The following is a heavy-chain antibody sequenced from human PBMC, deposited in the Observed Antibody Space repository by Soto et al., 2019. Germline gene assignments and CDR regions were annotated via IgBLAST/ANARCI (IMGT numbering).Heavy chain of an antibody. D-gene: IGHD6-13*01. J-gene: IGHJ3*02. CDR2: IIPMLAIT. Sequence: QVQLVQSGAEVKKPGSSVKVSCKASGGTFNVDTIIWVRQAPGQGLEWMGRIIPMLAITNYAQRFQGRVTLTADTSTTTAFMELSSLTSEDTAVYYCALGSWSGETFDIWGQGTLVTVSS. V-gene: IGHV1-69*02. CDR1: GGTFNVDT. CDR3: ALGSWSGETFDI.